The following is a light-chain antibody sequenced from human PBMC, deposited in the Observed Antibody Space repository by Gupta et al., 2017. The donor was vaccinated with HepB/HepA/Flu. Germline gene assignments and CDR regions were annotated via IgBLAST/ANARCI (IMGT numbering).Light chain of an antibody. J-gene: IGKJ4*01. V-gene: IGKV3-15*01. CDR2: GAS. CDR3: QQDDNCPMT. Sequence: EVILTQSPIILSVSPGDRVTLSCRASQHVGTNLAWYQQKVGQAPRLLVYGASSRATSIPARFIGSRSETEFSLIINSLQSEDFAIYCCQQDDNCPMTFSGGTRVE. CDR1: QHVGTN.